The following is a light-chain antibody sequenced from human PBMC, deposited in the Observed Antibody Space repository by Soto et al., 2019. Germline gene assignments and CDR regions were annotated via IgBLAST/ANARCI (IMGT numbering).Light chain of an antibody. CDR1: SSDVGGYNY. CDR3: SSYVGSSNV. J-gene: IGLJ1*01. V-gene: IGLV2-8*01. CDR2: EVN. Sequence: QSALTQPRSASGSPGQSVAISCTGTSSDVGGYNYVSWYQQHPGKAPKLMIYEVNKRPSGVPDRYSGSKSGNTASLTVSGFQAEDDADYYCSSYVGSSNVFGTGTKLTV.